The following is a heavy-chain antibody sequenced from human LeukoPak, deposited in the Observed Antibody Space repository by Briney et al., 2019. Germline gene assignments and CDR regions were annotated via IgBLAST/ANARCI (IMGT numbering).Heavy chain of an antibody. CDR3: ARGGIVVVPAANSDY. CDR1: GYTFTSYA. V-gene: IGHV7-4-1*02. Sequence: ASVKVSCKASGYTFTSYAMYWVRQAPGQELEWMGWINTNTGNPTYAQGFTGRFVFSLDTSVSTAYLQISSLKAEDTAVYYCARGGIVVVPAANSDYWGQGTLVTVSS. CDR2: INTNTGNP. J-gene: IGHJ4*02. D-gene: IGHD2-2*01.